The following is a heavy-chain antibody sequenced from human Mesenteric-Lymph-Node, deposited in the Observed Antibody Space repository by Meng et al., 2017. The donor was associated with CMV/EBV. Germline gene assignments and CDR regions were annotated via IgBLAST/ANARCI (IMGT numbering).Heavy chain of an antibody. J-gene: IGHJ5*02. CDR2: IYHSGST. CDR3: ARSPLLNNWFDP. Sequence: SETLSLTCAVSGGSISSSNWWSWVRQPPGKGLEWIGEIYHSGSTNYNPSLKSRVTISVDKSKNQFSLKLSSVTAADTAVYYCARSPLLNNWFDPWGQGTLVTVPS. V-gene: IGHV4-4*02. CDR1: GGSISSSNW.